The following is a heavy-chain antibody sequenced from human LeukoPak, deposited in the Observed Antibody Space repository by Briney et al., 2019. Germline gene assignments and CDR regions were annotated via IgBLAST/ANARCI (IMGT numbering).Heavy chain of an antibody. V-gene: IGHV4-59*01. D-gene: IGHD6-13*01. J-gene: IGHJ6*02. CDR2: IYYSGST. CDR3: ARIPGIAAAGHYYYGMDV. CDR1: GGSISSYY. Sequence: PSETLSLTCTVSGGSISSYYWSWIRQPPGKGLEWIGYIYYSGSTNYNPSLKSRVTISVDTSKNQFSLKLSSATAADTAVYYCARIPGIAAAGHYYYGMDVWGQGTTVTVSS.